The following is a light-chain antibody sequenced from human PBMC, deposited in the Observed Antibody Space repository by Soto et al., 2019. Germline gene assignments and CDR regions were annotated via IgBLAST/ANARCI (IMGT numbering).Light chain of an antibody. CDR3: SSYTSSSTQV. J-gene: IGLJ2*01. Sequence: QSALTQPASVSGSPGQLITISCTGTSSDVGGYNYVSWYQQHPGKAPKLMIYDVSNRPSGVSNRFSGSKSGNTASLTISGLQAEDEADYYCSSYTSSSTQVFGGGTKVTVL. CDR1: SSDVGGYNY. CDR2: DVS. V-gene: IGLV2-14*01.